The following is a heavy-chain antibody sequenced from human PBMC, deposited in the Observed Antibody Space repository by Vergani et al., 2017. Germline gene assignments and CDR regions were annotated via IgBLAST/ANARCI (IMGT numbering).Heavy chain of an antibody. V-gene: IGHV5-51*01. Sequence: EVQLVESGAEVKKPGESLKISCKGSGYSFTSYWIGWVRQMPGKGLEWMGIIYPGDSDTRDSPSFQGQVTISADKSISTAYLQWSSLKASDTAMYYCARRPYYDGSGSYPLYGMDVWGQGTTVTVSS. D-gene: IGHD3-10*01. CDR2: IYPGDSDT. CDR1: GYSFTSYW. CDR3: ARRPYYDGSGSYPLYGMDV. J-gene: IGHJ6*02.